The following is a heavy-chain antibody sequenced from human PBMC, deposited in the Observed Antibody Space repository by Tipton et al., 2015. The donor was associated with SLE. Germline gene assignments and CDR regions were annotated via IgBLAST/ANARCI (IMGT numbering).Heavy chain of an antibody. J-gene: IGHJ4*02. Sequence: SLRLSCEASGLSFSTYWMHWVRQAPGKGLVWVSRINSDGSIADYADSVKGRFTISRDNAKNPLYLQMTSLRAEDTAVYYCASYINRQLVVVNNYFDYWGQGMLVTVSS. V-gene: IGHV3-74*01. CDR3: ASYINRQLVVVNNYFDY. CDR1: GLSFSTYW. CDR2: INSDGSIA. D-gene: IGHD2-21*01.